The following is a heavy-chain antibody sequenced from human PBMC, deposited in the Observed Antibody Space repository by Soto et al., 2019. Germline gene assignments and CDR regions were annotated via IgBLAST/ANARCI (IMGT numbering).Heavy chain of an antibody. V-gene: IGHV4-59*01. CDR2: IYYTGST. Sequence: QVQLQESGPGLVKPSETLSLTCTVSGGSISSYYWSWIRQPPGKGLEWIGYIYYTGSTNYNPSLKSRVTISVDTAKNQFSLKLSSVTAADTAVYYCARDWPYCTSTSCYPWYFDLWGRGTLVTVSS. J-gene: IGHJ2*01. D-gene: IGHD2-2*01. CDR1: GGSISSYY. CDR3: ARDWPYCTSTSCYPWYFDL.